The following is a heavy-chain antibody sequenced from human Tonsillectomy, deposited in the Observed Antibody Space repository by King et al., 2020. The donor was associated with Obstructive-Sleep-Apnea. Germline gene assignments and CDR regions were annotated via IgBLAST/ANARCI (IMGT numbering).Heavy chain of an antibody. V-gene: IGHV3-43*01. D-gene: IGHD3-10*01. J-gene: IGHJ4*02. CDR2: ISWDGDNT. CDR3: ARGSGDWGIILPPGIIDY. CDR1: GFTFDDYT. Sequence: DVQLVESGGVVVPPGGSLRLSCAASGFTFDDYTMHWVRQAPGKGLEWVSLISWDGDNTYYADSVKGRFTISRDNSKNSLYLQMNSLRTEDSALYYCARGSGDWGIILPPGIIDYWGQGTLVTVSS.